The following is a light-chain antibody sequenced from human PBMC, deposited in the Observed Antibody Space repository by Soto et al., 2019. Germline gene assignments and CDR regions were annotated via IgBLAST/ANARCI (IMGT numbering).Light chain of an antibody. V-gene: IGKV1-5*03. CDR2: KAS. Sequence: DIQMTQSPSTLSASVGDRVTITCRAGQSISVWLAWYQQKAGKAPNLLIYKASRLESGVPSRFSGSGSETEFTLTISGLQPGDSATYYCQQYNSYSPTFGQGTRLEIK. J-gene: IGKJ5*01. CDR3: QQYNSYSPT. CDR1: QSISVW.